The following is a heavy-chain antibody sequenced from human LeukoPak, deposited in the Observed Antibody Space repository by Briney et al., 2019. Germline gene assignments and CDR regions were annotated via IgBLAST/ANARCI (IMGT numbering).Heavy chain of an antibody. Sequence: GASVKVSCKASGYMFTHYYIHWVRQAPGQGLEWMGMITSSGGDTSYAQKFEGRVTMIRDTSTRTVYMELSSLTSEDTAVYYCARDLRRSGYNWGCDHWGQGTLVTVSP. D-gene: IGHD5-24*01. CDR3: ARDLRRSGYNWGCDH. J-gene: IGHJ4*02. V-gene: IGHV1-46*01. CDR2: ITSSGGDT. CDR1: GYMFTHYY.